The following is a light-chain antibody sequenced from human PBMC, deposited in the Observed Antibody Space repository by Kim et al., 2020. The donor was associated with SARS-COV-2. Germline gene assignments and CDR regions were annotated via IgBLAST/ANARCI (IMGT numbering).Light chain of an antibody. Sequence: QLVLTQSPSASASLGASVKLTCTLSSGHTTYAIAWHQQQPEKGPRYLMKVNSDGSHSKGDGIPDRFSGSSSGAERYLTISSLQSEDEADYYCQTWGKAIRVFGGGTQLTVL. CDR1: SGHTTYA. J-gene: IGLJ3*02. V-gene: IGLV4-69*01. CDR2: VNSDGSH. CDR3: QTWGKAIRV.